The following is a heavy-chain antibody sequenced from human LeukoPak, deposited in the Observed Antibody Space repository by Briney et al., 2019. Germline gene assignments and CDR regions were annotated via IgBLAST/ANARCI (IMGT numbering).Heavy chain of an antibody. CDR2: INPNSGGT. CDR1: GYTLTELS. Sequence: ASVMVSCKVSGYTLTELSMHWVRQAPGQGLEWMGWINPNSGGTNYAQKFQGRVTMTRDTSISTAYMELSRLRSDDTAVYYCARGREVRGVIITYYYYMDVWGKGTTVTISS. D-gene: IGHD3-10*01. V-gene: IGHV1-2*02. J-gene: IGHJ6*03. CDR3: ARGREVRGVIITYYYYMDV.